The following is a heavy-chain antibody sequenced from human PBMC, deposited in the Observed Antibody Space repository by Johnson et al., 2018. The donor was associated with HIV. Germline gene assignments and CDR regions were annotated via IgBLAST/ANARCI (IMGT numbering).Heavy chain of an antibody. CDR1: GFTVSSYA. CDR2: ISYDGSNK. J-gene: IGHJ3*02. D-gene: IGHD5-18*01. V-gene: IGHV3-30-3*01. CDR3: ARVTHIQLWANDAFDI. Sequence: QEKLVESGGGLVQPGGSLRLSCAASGFTVSSYAMHWVRQAPGKGLEWVAVISYDGSNKYYADSVKGRFTISRDNSKNTLYLQMNSLRAEDTAVYYCARVTHIQLWANDAFDIWGQGTMVTVS.